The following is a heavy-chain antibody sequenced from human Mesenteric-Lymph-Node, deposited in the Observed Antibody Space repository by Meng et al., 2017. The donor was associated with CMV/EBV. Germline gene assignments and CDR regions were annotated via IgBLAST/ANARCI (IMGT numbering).Heavy chain of an antibody. D-gene: IGHD3-10*01. Sequence: SINSRNWWSWVRKTPGRGLEWIAEIYHRGITNYNPSLKGRVTISVDISKNQVSLRLTSVTAADTAVYYCARDGRGYFGAGSFSWFDSWGQGTLVTVSS. J-gene: IGHJ5*01. V-gene: IGHV4-4*02. CDR3: ARDGRGYFGAGSFSWFDS. CDR2: IYHRGIT. CDR1: SINSRNW.